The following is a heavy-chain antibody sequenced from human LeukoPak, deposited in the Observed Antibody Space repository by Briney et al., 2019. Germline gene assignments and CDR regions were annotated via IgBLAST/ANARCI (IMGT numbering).Heavy chain of an antibody. CDR3: ARVMGASWFFYLDV. CDR1: GNSISNNW. J-gene: IGHJ6*03. CDR2: IFHRGIP. D-gene: IGHD3-16*02. V-gene: IGHV4-4*02. Sequence: SGTLSLTCDVSGNSISNNWWSWVRQSPGKGLEWIGEIFHRGIPNYNPSFESRVTMSVDTSKNQLSLNLNSVTAADTAVYYCARVMGASWFFYLDVWGKGTTVTVSS.